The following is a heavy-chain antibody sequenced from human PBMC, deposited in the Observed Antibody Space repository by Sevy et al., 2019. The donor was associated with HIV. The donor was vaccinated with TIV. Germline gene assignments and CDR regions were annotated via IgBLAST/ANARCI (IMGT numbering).Heavy chain of an antibody. Sequence: SETLSLTCTVSVGSISRGQFYWTWIRQPAGKGLEWIGRVHNTGSATYNPSLRNRVGMSIDTSKNQFSLILSSVTAADTAVYYCARNVGDYVFRYFDLWGRGTLVTVSS. CDR1: VGSISRGQFY. CDR2: VHNTGSA. D-gene: IGHD4-17*01. CDR3: ARNVGDYVFRYFDL. J-gene: IGHJ2*01. V-gene: IGHV4-61*02.